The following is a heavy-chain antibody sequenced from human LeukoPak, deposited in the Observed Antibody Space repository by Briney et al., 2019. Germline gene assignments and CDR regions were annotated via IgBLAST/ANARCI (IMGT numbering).Heavy chain of an antibody. V-gene: IGHV3-30-3*01. D-gene: IGHD6-13*01. CDR1: GFTFSSYA. CDR2: ISYDGSNK. CDR3: ARDEGYSSSWLSY. J-gene: IGHJ4*02. Sequence: PGGSLRLSCAASGFTFSSYAMHWVRQAPGKGLEWVAVISYDGSNKYYADSVKGRFTISRDNSKNMLYLQMNSLRAEDTAVYYCARDEGYSSSWLSYWGQGTLVTVSS.